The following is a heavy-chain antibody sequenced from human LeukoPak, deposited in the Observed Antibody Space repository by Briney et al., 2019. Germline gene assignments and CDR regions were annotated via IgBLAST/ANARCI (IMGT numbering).Heavy chain of an antibody. CDR1: GFTFSDYY. J-gene: IGHJ5*02. CDR3: ARGGHGAADQ. Sequence: GGSLILSCAASGFTFSDYYMSWSRQAPGKGLEWLSYISPSTTHTSYADSVKGRFTISRDNPKNLLYLQMNSLRAEDTAVYYCARGGHGAADQWGQGTLVTVSS. CDR2: ISPSTTHT. D-gene: IGHD1-26*01. V-gene: IGHV3-11*05.